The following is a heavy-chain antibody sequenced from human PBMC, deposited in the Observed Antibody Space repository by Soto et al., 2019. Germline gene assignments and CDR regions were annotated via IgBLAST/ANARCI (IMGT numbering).Heavy chain of an antibody. Sequence: SETLSLTCTVSGGSISSYYWSWIRQPPGKGLEWIGYIYYSGSTNYNPSLKSRVTISVDTSKNQFSLKLSPVTAADTAVYYCARWLRPYYFDYWGQGTLVTVSS. CDR3: ARWLRPYYFDY. CDR2: IYYSGST. J-gene: IGHJ4*02. CDR1: GGSISSYY. V-gene: IGHV4-59*01. D-gene: IGHD5-12*01.